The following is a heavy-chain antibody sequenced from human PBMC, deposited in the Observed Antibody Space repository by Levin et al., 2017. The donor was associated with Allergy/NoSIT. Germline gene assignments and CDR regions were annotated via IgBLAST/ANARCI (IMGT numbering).Heavy chain of an antibody. V-gene: IGHV1-69*02. Sequence: SVKVSCKASGGTFSSYTISWVRQAPGQGLEWMGRIIPILGIANYAQKFQGRVTITADKSTSTAYMELSSLRSEDTAVYYCARGSAPSHSGYNWNADYYYYGMDVWGQGTTVTVSS. CDR3: ARGSAPSHSGYNWNADYYYYGMDV. D-gene: IGHD1-20*01. J-gene: IGHJ6*02. CDR1: GGTFSSYT. CDR2: IIPILGIA.